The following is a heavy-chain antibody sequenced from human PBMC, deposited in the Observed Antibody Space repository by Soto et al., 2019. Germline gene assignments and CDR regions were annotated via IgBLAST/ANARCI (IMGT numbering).Heavy chain of an antibody. CDR1: GFTFSSYG. Sequence: GGSLRLSCAASGFTFSSYGMHWVRQAPGKGLEWVAVISYDGSNKYYADSVKGRFTISRDNSKNTLYLQMNSLRAEDTAVYYCAKVTSTDSDLFDYWGQGTLVTVSS. J-gene: IGHJ4*02. V-gene: IGHV3-30*18. CDR3: AKVTSTDSDLFDY. CDR2: ISYDGSNK.